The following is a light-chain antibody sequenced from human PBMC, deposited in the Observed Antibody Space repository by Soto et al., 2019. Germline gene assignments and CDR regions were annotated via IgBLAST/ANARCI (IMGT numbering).Light chain of an antibody. CDR3: QQYVSSPPSWT. Sequence: ETVSTQSPGTLSLSPGERATLSCRASQSVSSSYLAWYQQKPGQAPRLLIYGASSRATGIPDRFSGSGSGPDFTLTISRLEPEDFAVYYCQQYVSSPPSWTFGQGTKVEI. J-gene: IGKJ1*01. V-gene: IGKV3-20*01. CDR2: GAS. CDR1: QSVSSSY.